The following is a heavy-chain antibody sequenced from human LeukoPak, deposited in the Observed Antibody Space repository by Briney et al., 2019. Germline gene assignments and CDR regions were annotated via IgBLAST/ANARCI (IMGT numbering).Heavy chain of an antibody. V-gene: IGHV4-34*01. Sequence: SETLSLPHAVRGGSFSGYYWSWIRQPPGKGLEWIGEINHSGSTNYNPSLKSRVPISVDTSKNQFSLKLSSVTAADTAVYYCARGGTTVVTLGYWGQGTLVTVSS. CDR2: INHSGST. J-gene: IGHJ4*02. D-gene: IGHD4-23*01. CDR3: ARGGTTVVTLGY. CDR1: GGSFSGYY.